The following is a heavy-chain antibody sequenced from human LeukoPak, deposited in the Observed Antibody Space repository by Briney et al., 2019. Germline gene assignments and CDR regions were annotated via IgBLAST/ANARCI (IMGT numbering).Heavy chain of an antibody. CDR2: IYTSGST. CDR3: ARAGYYGSGSYGWTDFDY. CDR1: GGSISSYY. D-gene: IGHD3-10*01. Sequence: SETLSLTCTVSGGSISSYYWSWIRQPAGKGLEWIGRIYTSGSTNYNPSLKSRVTMSVDTSKNQFSLKLSSVTAADTAVYYCARAGYYGSGSYGWTDFDYWGQGTLVTVSS. J-gene: IGHJ4*02. V-gene: IGHV4-4*07.